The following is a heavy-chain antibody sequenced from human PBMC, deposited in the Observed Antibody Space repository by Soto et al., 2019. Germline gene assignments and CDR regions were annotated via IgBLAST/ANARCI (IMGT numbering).Heavy chain of an antibody. V-gene: IGHV3-33*08. CDR3: ARGDCTGAYCYSWPFNYGVDV. J-gene: IGHJ6*02. Sequence: QVQLVESGGGVVQPGGSLRLSCTTSGFTFNTYGMYWVRQAPCKGLEWVAIIWYDGSNKYYGDSVKGRFTISRDNSKNTLYLQMNSLRAEDTALYYCARGDCTGAYCYSWPFNYGVDVWGQGTTVTVSS. CDR2: IWYDGSNK. D-gene: IGHD2-15*01. CDR1: GFTFNTYG.